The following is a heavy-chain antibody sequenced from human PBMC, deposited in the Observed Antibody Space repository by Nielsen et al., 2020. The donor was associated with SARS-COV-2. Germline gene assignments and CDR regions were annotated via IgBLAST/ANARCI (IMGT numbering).Heavy chain of an antibody. V-gene: IGHV4-30-4*01. Sequence: SETLSLTCTVSGGSISTANYHWSWIRQPPGKGLEWLGDISYSGSTYYNPSLKSRIMISADQSRNHFSLRLTSVTAADTAVYYCARAWPLYGSGNLGRTAFDVWGQGAVVTVSS. CDR1: GGSISTANYH. CDR3: ARAWPLYGSGNLGRTAFDV. D-gene: IGHD3-10*01. J-gene: IGHJ3*01. CDR2: ISYSGST.